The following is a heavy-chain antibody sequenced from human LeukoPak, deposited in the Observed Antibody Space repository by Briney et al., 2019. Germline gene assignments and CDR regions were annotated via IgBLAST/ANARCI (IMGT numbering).Heavy chain of an antibody. V-gene: IGHV4-39*01. D-gene: IGHD4-23*01. Sequence: SETLSLTCTVSGGSISSSSYYWGWIRQPPGKGLEWIGSIYYSGSTYYNPSLKSRVTISVDTSKNQLSLKLSSVTAADTAVYYCARHRDGGNEPFDYWGQGTLVTVSS. CDR2: IYYSGST. CDR3: ARHRDGGNEPFDY. J-gene: IGHJ4*02. CDR1: GGSISSSSYY.